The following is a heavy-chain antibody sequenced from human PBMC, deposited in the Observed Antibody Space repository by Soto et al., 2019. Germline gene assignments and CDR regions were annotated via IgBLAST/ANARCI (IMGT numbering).Heavy chain of an antibody. D-gene: IGHD1-26*01. CDR1: GFTFSSYG. CDR2: IWYDGSNK. CDR3: ARDGSYRAEFDY. V-gene: IGHV3-33*01. J-gene: IGHJ4*02. Sequence: AGGSLRLSCAASGFTFSSYGMHWVRQAPGKGLEWVAVIWYDGSNKYYADSVKGRFTISRDNSKNTLYLQMNSLRAEDTAVYYCARDGSYRAEFDYWGQGTLVTVSS.